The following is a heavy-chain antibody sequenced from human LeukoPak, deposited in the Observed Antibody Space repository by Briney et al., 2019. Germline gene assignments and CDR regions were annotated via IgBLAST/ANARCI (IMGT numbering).Heavy chain of an antibody. CDR3: ARGGYSYGRGYYYYYMDV. D-gene: IGHD5-18*01. CDR1: GFTFSSYW. J-gene: IGHJ6*03. Sequence: GGSLRLSCAASGFTFSSYWMHWVRQAPGKGLVWVSRINSDGSSTSYADSVKGRFTISRDNAKNSLYLQMNSLRAEDTAVYYCARGGYSYGRGYYYYYMDVWGKGTTVTISS. CDR2: INSDGSST. V-gene: IGHV3-74*01.